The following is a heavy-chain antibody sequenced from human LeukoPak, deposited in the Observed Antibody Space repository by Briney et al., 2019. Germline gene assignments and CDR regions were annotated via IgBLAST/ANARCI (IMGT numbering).Heavy chain of an antibody. V-gene: IGHV3-23*01. CDR3: ARELGYCSGGSCRDPLDY. CDR1: GFTFSSYA. CDR2: ISSRGVNT. J-gene: IGHJ4*02. Sequence: GGSLTLSCAASGFTFSSYAMSWVRQAPGKGLGWVSAISSRGVNTNYADSVKGRFTISRDNSKNTLYLQMNSLRAEDTAVYYCARELGYCSGGSCRDPLDYWGQGTLVTVSS. D-gene: IGHD2-15*01.